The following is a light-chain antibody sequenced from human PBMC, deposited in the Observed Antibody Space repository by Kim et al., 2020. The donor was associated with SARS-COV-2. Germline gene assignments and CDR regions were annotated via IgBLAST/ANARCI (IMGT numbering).Light chain of an antibody. Sequence: SASVGDSVTITCRESQNISSWLAWYQQKPAKAPKLLIYRASSLESGVPSRFSGCGSGTEFTLTLSSLQPDDFEIYYCQQYNSDPYTLGQGTKLEI. CDR3: QQYNSDPYT. J-gene: IGKJ2*01. CDR1: QNISSW. CDR2: RAS. V-gene: IGKV1-5*03.